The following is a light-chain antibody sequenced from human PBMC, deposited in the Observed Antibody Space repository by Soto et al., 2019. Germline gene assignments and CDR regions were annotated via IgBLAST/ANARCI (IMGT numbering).Light chain of an antibody. J-gene: IGKJ1*01. Sequence: EIVLTQSPATLLLSRGERATVSCRASQSVSSYLAWYQQKPGQAPRLVIYDASNRATGIPARFSGSGSGTYFTLTISSLEPEDFAVYYCQQRRNWWTFGQGTKVEIK. CDR3: QQRRNWWT. CDR2: DAS. V-gene: IGKV3-11*01. CDR1: QSVSSY.